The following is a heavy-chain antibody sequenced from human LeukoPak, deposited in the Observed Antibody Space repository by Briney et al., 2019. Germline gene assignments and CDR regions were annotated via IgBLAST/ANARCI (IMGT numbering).Heavy chain of an antibody. CDR2: IIPIFGTA. V-gene: IGHV1-69*05. CDR3: ARAGGVSSWYHAFDI. D-gene: IGHD6-13*01. J-gene: IGHJ3*02. Sequence: SVKVSCKASGYTFTSYYMHWVRQAPGQGLEWMGRIIPIFGTANYAQKFQGRVTITTDESTSTAYMELSSLRSEDTAVYCCARAGGVSSWYHAFDIWGQGTMVTVSS. CDR1: GYTFTSYY.